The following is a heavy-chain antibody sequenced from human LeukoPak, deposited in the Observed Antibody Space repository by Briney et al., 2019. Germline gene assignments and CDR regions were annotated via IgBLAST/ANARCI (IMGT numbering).Heavy chain of an antibody. D-gene: IGHD3-22*01. J-gene: IGHJ4*02. CDR2: ISDSGGST. Sequence: SGGSLRLSCAASGFTFNNYAMGWVRQAPGEGLEWVSDISDSGGSTYNADSVRGRFTISRDNSKNTLYLQMNSLRAEDTAVYYCAKARIPTGNGYYSDWGQGTLVTVSS. V-gene: IGHV3-23*01. CDR1: GFTFNNYA. CDR3: AKARIPTGNGYYSD.